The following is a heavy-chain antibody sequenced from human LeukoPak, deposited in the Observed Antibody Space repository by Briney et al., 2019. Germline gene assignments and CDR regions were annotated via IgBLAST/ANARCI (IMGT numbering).Heavy chain of an antibody. CDR2: INEDGSQK. J-gene: IGHJ4*02. D-gene: IGHD1-1*01. Sequence: GGSLRLSCEASGFRFSYFWMSWVRQAPGKGLEWVANINEDGSQKYYVDSVKGRFTISRDNAKNSLYLQMNSLRAEDTAVYYCARDTLDWGQGTLVTVSS. CDR1: GFRFSYFW. CDR3: ARDTLD. V-gene: IGHV3-7*01.